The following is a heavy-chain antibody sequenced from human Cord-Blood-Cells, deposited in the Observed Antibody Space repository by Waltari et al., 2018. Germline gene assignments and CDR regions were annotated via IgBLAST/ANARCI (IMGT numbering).Heavy chain of an antibody. CDR1: GGSISSGGYY. Sequence: QVQLQESGPGLVKPSQTLSLTCTVSGGSISSGGYYWSWIRQHPGKGLEWIGYIYYSGRTYYNPSRKSRVTRSVDTSKNQFSRKLSSVTAADTAVYYCARDQRNPTQGMYYDFWSGYSYYYGMDVWGQGTTVTVSS. CDR3: ARDQRNPTQGMYYDFWSGYSYYYGMDV. V-gene: IGHV4-31*03. J-gene: IGHJ6*02. D-gene: IGHD3-3*01. CDR2: IYYSGRT.